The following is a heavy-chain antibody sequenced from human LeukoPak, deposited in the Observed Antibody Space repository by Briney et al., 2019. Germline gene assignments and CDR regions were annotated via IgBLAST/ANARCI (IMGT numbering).Heavy chain of an antibody. CDR1: GCNFNNCW. D-gene: IGHD1-26*01. CDR3: ARFTRRYSGDY. V-gene: IGHV3-7*03. Sequence: GGSLRLSCAASGCNFNNCWMRWLRKPPRKGLLWVASRKDDGRGEYYEASVKGRFTIVRDNAYNSLYLQMNSLRVEDTAIYFCARFTRRYSGDYWGQGTLVSVSS. CDR2: RKDDGRGE. J-gene: IGHJ4*02.